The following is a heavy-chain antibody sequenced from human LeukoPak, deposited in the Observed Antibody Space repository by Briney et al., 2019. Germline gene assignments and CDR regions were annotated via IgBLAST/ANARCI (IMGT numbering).Heavy chain of an antibody. CDR2: ISSSSTI. J-gene: IGHJ6*03. V-gene: IGHV3-48*01. CDR1: GFTFSSYS. Sequence: GGSLRLSCAASGFTFSSYSMNWVRQAPGKGLEWVSYISSSSTIYYADSVKGRFTISRDNAKNSLYLQMNSLRAEDTAVYYCAREPRGYYYYYMDVWGKGTTVTVSS. CDR3: AREPRGYYYYYMDV.